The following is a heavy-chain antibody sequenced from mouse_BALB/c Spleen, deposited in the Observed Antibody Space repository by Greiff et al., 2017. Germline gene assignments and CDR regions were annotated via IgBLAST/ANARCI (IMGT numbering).Heavy chain of an antibody. CDR2: INPDSSTI. Sequence: VQLKESGGGLVQPGGSLKLSCAASGFDFSRYWMSWVRQAPGKGLEWIGEINPDSSTINYTPSLKDKFIISRDNAKNTLYLQMSKVRSEDTALYYCARKAYPNFYAMDYWGQGTSVTVSS. CDR3: ARKAYPNFYAMDY. V-gene: IGHV4-1*02. J-gene: IGHJ4*01. CDR1: GFDFSRYW. D-gene: IGHD4-1*01.